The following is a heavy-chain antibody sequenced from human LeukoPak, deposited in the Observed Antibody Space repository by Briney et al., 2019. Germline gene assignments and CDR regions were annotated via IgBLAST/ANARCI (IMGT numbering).Heavy chain of an antibody. J-gene: IGHJ4*02. CDR2: IYYSGST. D-gene: IGHD6-19*01. CDR1: GGSISSYY. Sequence: SETLSLTCTVSGGSISSYYWSWIRQPPGKGLEWIGYIYYSGSTNCNPSLKSRVTISVDTSKNQFSLKLSSVTAADTAVYYYAGHTYTGLGDYWGQGTLVTVSS. V-gene: IGHV4-59*01. CDR3: AGHTYTGLGDY.